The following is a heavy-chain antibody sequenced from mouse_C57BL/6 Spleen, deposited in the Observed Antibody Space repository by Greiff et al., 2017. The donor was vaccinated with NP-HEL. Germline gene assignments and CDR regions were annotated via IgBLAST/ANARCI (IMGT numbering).Heavy chain of an antibody. Sequence: EVKLVESGGGLVQPGGSLSLSCAASGFTFTDYYMSWVRQPPGKALEWLGFIRNKANGYTTEYSASVKGRFTISRDNSQSILYLQMNALRAEDSATYYCARYGSGGLLDYWGQGTTLTVSS. CDR1: GFTFTDYY. J-gene: IGHJ2*01. D-gene: IGHD3-1*01. CDR2: IRNKANGYTT. V-gene: IGHV7-3*01. CDR3: ARYGSGGLLDY.